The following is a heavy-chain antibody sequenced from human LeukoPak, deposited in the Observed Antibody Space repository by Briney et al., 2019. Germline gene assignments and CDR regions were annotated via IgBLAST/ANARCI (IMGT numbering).Heavy chain of an antibody. CDR3: AKDRRACSSSSCYYRFDY. J-gene: IGHJ4*02. V-gene: IGHV3-23*01. CDR2: ISDGGGST. Sequence: GGSLRLSCAASEFTFSSYAMSWVRQAPGKGLEWVSAISDGGGSTYYADSVKGRFTISRDNSKNTVYLQMNSLRAEDTAVYYCAKDRRACSSSSCYYRFDYWGQGTLVTVSS. D-gene: IGHD2-2*01. CDR1: EFTFSSYA.